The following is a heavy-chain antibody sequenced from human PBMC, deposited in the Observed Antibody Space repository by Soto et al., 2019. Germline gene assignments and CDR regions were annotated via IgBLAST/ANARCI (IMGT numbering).Heavy chain of an antibody. J-gene: IGHJ4*02. V-gene: IGHV1-24*01. Sequence: SVKVSCKVSGYTLTELSMHWVRQAPGKGLEWMGGFDPEDGETIYAQKFQGRVTMTEDTSTDTAYMELSSLRPEDTAVYYCATDTYSDILTGYYRDYWGQGTLVTVSS. CDR1: GYTLTELS. CDR2: FDPEDGET. D-gene: IGHD3-9*01. CDR3: ATDTYSDILTGYYRDY.